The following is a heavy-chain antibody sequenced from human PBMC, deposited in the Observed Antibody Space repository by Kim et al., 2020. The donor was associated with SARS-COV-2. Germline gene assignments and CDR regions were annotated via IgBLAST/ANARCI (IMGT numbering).Heavy chain of an antibody. D-gene: IGHD5-12*01. Sequence: GGSLRLSCAASGFTFNSYAMSWVRQAPGKGLEWVSAISGSGGSTYYADSVKGRFTISRDNSKNTLYLQMNSLRAEDTAVYYCAKNGQLAVIVATIMMGYYYYYGMDVWGQGTTVTVSS. J-gene: IGHJ6*02. V-gene: IGHV3-23*01. CDR3: AKNGQLAVIVATIMMGYYYYYGMDV. CDR1: GFTFNSYA. CDR2: ISGSGGST.